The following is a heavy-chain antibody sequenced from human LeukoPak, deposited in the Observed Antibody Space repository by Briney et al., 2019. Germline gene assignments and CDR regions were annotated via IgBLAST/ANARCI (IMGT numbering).Heavy chain of an antibody. CDR3: AKEPYCSSTSCIGEYFQR. D-gene: IGHD2-2*01. J-gene: IGHJ1*01. CDR1: GFTFSSYG. V-gene: IGHV3-30*18. CDR2: ISYDGSNK. Sequence: GGSLRLSCAASGFTFSSYGMHWVRQAPGKGLGWVAVISYDGSNKYYADSVKGRFTISRDNSKNTLYLQMNSLRAEDTAVYYCAKEPYCSSTSCIGEYFQRWGQGTLVTVSS.